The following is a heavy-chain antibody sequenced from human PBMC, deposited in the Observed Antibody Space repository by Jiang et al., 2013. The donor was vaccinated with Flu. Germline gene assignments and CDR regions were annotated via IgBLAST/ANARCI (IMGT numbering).Heavy chain of an antibody. CDR3: AGLYGHFDY. J-gene: IGHJ4*02. D-gene: IGHD3-10*01. Sequence: PGLVKPSQTLSLTCTVSGDSVSGENYHWSWIRQPAGKGLEWIGRVFTNGATNYNPSLKSRVTISLDSSRNQFSLRLNSVTATDTAVYFCAGLYGHFDYWGQGSLVTVSS. V-gene: IGHV4-61*02. CDR1: GDSVSGENYH. CDR2: VFTNGAT.